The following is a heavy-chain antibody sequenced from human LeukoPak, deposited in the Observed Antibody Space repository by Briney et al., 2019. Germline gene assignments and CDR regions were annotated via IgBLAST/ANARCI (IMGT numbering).Heavy chain of an antibody. CDR2: INHSGST. J-gene: IGHJ4*02. V-gene: IGHV4-34*01. Sequence: SETLSLTCAVYGGSFSGYYWSWIRQPPGKGLEWIGEINHSGSTNYNPSLKSRVTISVDTSKNQFSLKLSSVTAADTAVYFCAVTLTVTTVHFDYWGQGTLVTVSS. CDR3: AVTLTVTTVHFDY. CDR1: GGSFSGYY. D-gene: IGHD4-17*01.